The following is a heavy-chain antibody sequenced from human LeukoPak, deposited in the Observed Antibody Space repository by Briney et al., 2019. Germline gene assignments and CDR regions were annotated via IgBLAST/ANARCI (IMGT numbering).Heavy chain of an antibody. Sequence: ASVKASCKASGYTFTSYYMHWVRQAPGQGLEWMGIINPSGGSTSYAQKFQGRVTMTRDTSTSTVYMELSSLRSEDTAVYYCARRQQLVGVDYWGQGTLVTVSS. CDR1: GYTFTSYY. J-gene: IGHJ4*02. V-gene: IGHV1-46*01. D-gene: IGHD6-13*01. CDR2: INPSGGST. CDR3: ARRQQLVGVDY.